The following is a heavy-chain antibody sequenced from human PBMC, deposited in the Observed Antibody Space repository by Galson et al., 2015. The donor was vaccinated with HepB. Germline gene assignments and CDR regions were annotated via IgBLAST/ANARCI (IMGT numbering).Heavy chain of an antibody. J-gene: IGHJ4*02. CDR1: GYSFTSYW. D-gene: IGHD3-22*01. V-gene: IGHV5-10-1*01. CDR3: ARHPRPLSTDYYYDSSGYYYVDYYFDY. CDR2: IDPSDSYT. Sequence: QSGAEVKKPGESLRISCKGSGYSFTSYWISWVRQMPGKGLEWMGRIDPSDSYTNYSPSFQGHVTISADKSISTAYLQWSSLKASDTAMYYCARHPRPLSTDYYYDSSGYYYVDYYFDYSGQGTLVTVSS.